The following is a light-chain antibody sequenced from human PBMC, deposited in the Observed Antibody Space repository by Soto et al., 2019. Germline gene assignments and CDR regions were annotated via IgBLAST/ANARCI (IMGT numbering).Light chain of an antibody. J-gene: IGKJ4*01. CDR2: DAS. CDR3: QQYDNLPLT. Sequence: DIQMTQSPSSLSASVGDRVTITCQACQDINNYLKWYQQKPGKAPKLLIYDASNLETGVPSRFSGSGSGTDFTFTISSLQPEDIATYYCQQYDNLPLTFGGGTKVEIK. CDR1: QDINNY. V-gene: IGKV1-33*01.